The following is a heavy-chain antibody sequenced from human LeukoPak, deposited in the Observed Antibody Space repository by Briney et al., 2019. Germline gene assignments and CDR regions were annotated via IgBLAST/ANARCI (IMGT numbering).Heavy chain of an antibody. CDR3: ARSLHYYDNSGLFIQY. J-gene: IGHJ1*01. CDR2: ISAYNGNI. Sequence: ASVKVSCKASGYTFSRYGITWVRQAPGQGPEWMGWISAYNGNINYAQKVQGRVIMTTDTSTSTAYMELRSLRSDDTAVYYCARSLHYYDNSGLFIQYWGRGTLVTVSS. D-gene: IGHD3-22*01. V-gene: IGHV1-18*01. CDR1: GYTFSRYG.